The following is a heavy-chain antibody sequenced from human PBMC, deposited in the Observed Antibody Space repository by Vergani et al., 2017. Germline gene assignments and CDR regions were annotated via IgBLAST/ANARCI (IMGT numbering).Heavy chain of an antibody. CDR2: INAGNGNT. CDR3: AREGFYDYVWGSYRLRGGYYFDY. J-gene: IGHJ4*02. CDR1: GYTFTSYA. V-gene: IGHV1-3*01. D-gene: IGHD3-16*02. Sequence: QVHLVQSGAEVKKPGASVKVSCKASGYTFTSYAMHWVRQAPGQRLEWMGWINAGNGNTKYSQKFQGRVTITRDTSASTAYMELSSLRSEDTAVYYCAREGFYDYVWGSYRLRGGYYFDYWGQGTLVTVSS.